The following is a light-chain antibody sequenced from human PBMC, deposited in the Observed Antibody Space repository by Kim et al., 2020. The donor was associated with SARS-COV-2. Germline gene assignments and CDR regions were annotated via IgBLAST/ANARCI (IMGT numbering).Light chain of an antibody. CDR2: CAS. CDR3: NQYATFPYS. Sequence: RPTINWNTNRSSFHSPNNHYFLACYQQKSCNPTKLLICCASTRGSGVPGQFSGSRSGTDFTLTITSLQAEDVAVYFCNQYATFPYSFGQGTKLEI. CDR1: RSSFHSPNNHYF. J-gene: IGKJ2*03. V-gene: IGKV4-1*01.